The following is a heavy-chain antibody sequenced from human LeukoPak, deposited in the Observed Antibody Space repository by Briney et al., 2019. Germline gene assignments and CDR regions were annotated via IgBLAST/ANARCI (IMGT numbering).Heavy chain of an antibody. J-gene: IGHJ4*02. CDR3: AKGYYYDSSGYYLFDY. Sequence: PGGSLRLSCAASGFTFSSYDMSWVRQAPGKGLEWVSTISGSGGTTNFADSVKGRFTISRENSKNTLSLQMNSLRTADTARYYCAKGYYYDSSGYYLFDYWGQGTLVTVSS. V-gene: IGHV3-23*01. D-gene: IGHD3-22*01. CDR2: ISGSGGTT. CDR1: GFTFSSYD.